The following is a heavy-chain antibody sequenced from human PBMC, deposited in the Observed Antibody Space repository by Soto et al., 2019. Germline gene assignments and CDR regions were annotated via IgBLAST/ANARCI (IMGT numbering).Heavy chain of an antibody. CDR3: THRLGESYSWFDP. Sequence: QITLKESGPTLVKPTQTLTLTCTFSGFSLSTSGVAVGWIRQPPGKALEWLALIYRYDDKRYSPSLKPRLTITKDTPNNPLVLTITNMDPGDTATYYFTHRLGESYSWFDPWGQGTLVTVSS. D-gene: IGHD3-10*01. J-gene: IGHJ5*02. CDR1: GFSLSTSGVA. CDR2: IYRYDDK. V-gene: IGHV2-5*01.